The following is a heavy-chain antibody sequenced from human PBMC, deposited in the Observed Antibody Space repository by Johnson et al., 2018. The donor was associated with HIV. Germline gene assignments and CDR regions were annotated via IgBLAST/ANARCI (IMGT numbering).Heavy chain of an antibody. V-gene: IGHV3-9*01. J-gene: IGHJ3*02. Sequence: VQLVESGGGLVQPGRSQRLSCAASGFTFDDYGMHWVRQAPGKGLEWVSGISWNSGSVDYADSVKGRFTISRDNSKNTLYLQMNSLRAEDTAVYYCARESTPWGADYVGYGFDIWGQGTMVTVSS. CDR2: ISWNSGSV. CDR3: ARESTPWGADYVGYGFDI. CDR1: GFTFDDYG. D-gene: IGHD4-17*01.